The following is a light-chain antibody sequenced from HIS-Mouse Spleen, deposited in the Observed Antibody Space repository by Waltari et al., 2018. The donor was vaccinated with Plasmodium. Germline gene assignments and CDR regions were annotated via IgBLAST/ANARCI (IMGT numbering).Light chain of an antibody. CDR3: SSYTSSSTRV. Sequence: QSALTQPASVSGSPGQSITISCTGTSSDVGGYNYVSGYQQHPGKAPKLMIDEVSNRPSGVSNRFSGSKSGNTASLTISGLQAEDEADYYCSSYTSSSTRVFGGGTKLTVL. CDR2: EVS. CDR1: SSDVGGYNY. J-gene: IGLJ3*02. V-gene: IGLV2-14*01.